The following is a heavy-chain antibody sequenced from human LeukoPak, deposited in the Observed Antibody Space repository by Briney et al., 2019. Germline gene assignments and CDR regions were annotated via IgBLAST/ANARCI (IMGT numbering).Heavy chain of an antibody. J-gene: IGHJ4*02. CDR1: GGSISSYY. CDR3: ARRNDGLFDY. D-gene: IGHD1-1*01. V-gene: IGHV4-59*01. CDR2: IYYSGNT. Sequence: SETLSLTCTVSGGSISSYYWSWIRQPPGKGLEWIGYIYYSGNTNYNPSLKSRVTISVDTPTNQFSLKLSSVPGADTAVSYCARRNDGLFDYWGQGTLVTVSS.